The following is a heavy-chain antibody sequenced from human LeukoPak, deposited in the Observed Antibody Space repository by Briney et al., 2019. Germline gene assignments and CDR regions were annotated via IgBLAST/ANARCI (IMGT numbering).Heavy chain of an antibody. CDR2: IYSDNT. V-gene: IGHV3-53*01. Sequence: PGGSLRLSCTVSGFTVSSNSMSWVRQAPGKGLEWVSFIYSDNTHYSDSVKGRFTISRDNSKNTLYLQMNSLRAEDTAVYYCARGLSGYASSLGYWGQGTLVTVSA. D-gene: IGHD6-6*01. CDR1: GFTVSSNS. CDR3: ARGLSGYASSLGY. J-gene: IGHJ4*02.